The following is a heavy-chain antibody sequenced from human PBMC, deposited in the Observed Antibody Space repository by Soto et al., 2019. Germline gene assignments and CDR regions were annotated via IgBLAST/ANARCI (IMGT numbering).Heavy chain of an antibody. J-gene: IGHJ6*02. CDR2: IIPIFGTA. D-gene: IGHD6-19*01. Sequence: SVKVSCKASGGTFSSYAISWVRQAPGQGLEWMGGIIPIFGTAKYSQKFQGRVTITRDTSASTAYMELSSLRSEDTAVYYCAREGEYSSGWYSYYYGMDVWGQGTTVTVSS. CDR1: GGTFSSYA. CDR3: AREGEYSSGWYSYYYGMDV. V-gene: IGHV1-69*05.